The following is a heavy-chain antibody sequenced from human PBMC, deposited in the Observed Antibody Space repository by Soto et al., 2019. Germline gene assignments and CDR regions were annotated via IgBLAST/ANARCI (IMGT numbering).Heavy chain of an antibody. CDR1: GFTFSSYG. CDR2: ISYDGRNK. D-gene: IGHD6-19*01. J-gene: IGHJ6*02. V-gene: IGHV3-30*18. CDR3: VKDGSSGWPYFYDMDV. Sequence: GSLRLSCAASGFTFSSYGMHWVRQAPGKGLEWVSVISYDGRNKYYADAVKGRFTISRDNSKNTLYLQMSSLRAEDTAVYYCVKDGSSGWPYFYDMDVWGQGTTVTVSS.